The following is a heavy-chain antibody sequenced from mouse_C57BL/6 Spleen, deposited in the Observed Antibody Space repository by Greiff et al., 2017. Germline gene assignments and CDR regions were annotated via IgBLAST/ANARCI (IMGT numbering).Heavy chain of an antibody. CDR1: GFTFSDYG. CDR2: ISSGSSTI. D-gene: IGHD2-4*01. J-gene: IGHJ1*03. CDR3: ARPGITTSSPYWYFDV. Sequence: EVHLVESGGGLVKPGGSLKLSCAASGFTFSDYGMHWVRQAPEKGLEWVAYISSGSSTIYYADTVKGRFTISRDNAKNTLFLQMTSLRSEDTAMYYCARPGITTSSPYWYFDVWGTGTTVTVSS. V-gene: IGHV5-17*01.